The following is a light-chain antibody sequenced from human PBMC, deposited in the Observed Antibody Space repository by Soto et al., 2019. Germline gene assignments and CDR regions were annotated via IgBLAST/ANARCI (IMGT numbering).Light chain of an antibody. Sequence: QSALTQPPSVSGSPGHAVAISCTGTSSDVGSYNRVAWYQQSPGTAPKLMIYEVSNRPSGVPDRFSGSKPGNTASLTISGLQAEDEADYYCSSFTSSSTYVFGTGTKLTVL. CDR1: SSDVGSYNR. V-gene: IGLV2-18*02. CDR2: EVS. CDR3: SSFTSSSTYV. J-gene: IGLJ1*01.